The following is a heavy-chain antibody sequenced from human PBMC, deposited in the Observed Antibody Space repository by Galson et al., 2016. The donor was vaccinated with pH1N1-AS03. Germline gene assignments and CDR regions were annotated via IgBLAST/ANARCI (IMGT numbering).Heavy chain of an antibody. CDR2: IYYTGRT. V-gene: IGHV4-30-4*01. J-gene: IGHJ4*01. CDR1: GASITNADHS. D-gene: IGHD3-3*01. Sequence: TLSLTCSVSGASITNADHSWSWIRQSPGQGLEWLGDIYYTGRTYYNTSLGGRASMSVDTTKKQFSLLLTSVTAADSAVYFCARRYFWSGHHDYWGQGVMVTVSS. CDR3: ARRYFWSGHHDY.